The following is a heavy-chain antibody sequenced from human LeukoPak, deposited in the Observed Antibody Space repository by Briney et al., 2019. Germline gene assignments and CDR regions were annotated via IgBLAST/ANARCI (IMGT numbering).Heavy chain of an antibody. CDR3: AKDLRGLMSALDS. Sequence: SGGSLRLSCAASGFTFDNYGMTWVRQAPGKGLEWVSTIGASGRTTFYADSVKGRFTISRDNSANTVFLQMTSLRAEDTAVYYCAKDLRGLMSALDSWGQGTLVTVSS. CDR2: IGASGRTT. CDR1: GFTFDNYG. D-gene: IGHD2-8*01. J-gene: IGHJ4*02. V-gene: IGHV3-23*01.